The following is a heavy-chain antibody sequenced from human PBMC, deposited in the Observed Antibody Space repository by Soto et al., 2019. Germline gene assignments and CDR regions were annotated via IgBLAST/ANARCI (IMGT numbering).Heavy chain of an antibody. J-gene: IGHJ5*02. D-gene: IGHD3-10*01. V-gene: IGHV3-23*01. Sequence: GGSLRLSCAASGFTFSSYAMSWVRQAPGKGLEWVSAISGSGGSTYYADSVKGRFTISRDNSKNTLYLQMNSLRAEDTAVYYFGKDSSGGGPGFEFDPWGQGTLVTVSS. CDR3: GKDSSGGGPGFEFDP. CDR1: GFTFSSYA. CDR2: ISGSGGST.